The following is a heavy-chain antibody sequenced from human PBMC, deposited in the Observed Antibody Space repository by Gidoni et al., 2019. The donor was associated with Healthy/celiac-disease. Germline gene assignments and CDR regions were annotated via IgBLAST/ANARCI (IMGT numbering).Heavy chain of an antibody. V-gene: IGHV1-2*02. D-gene: IGHD2-2*01. Sequence: GYTFTGYYMYWVRQAPGQGLEWMGWINPNSGGTNYAQKFQGRVIMTRDTSISTAYMEMGRLRSDDTAVYYCARDAYAIYCSSTSCYSYGMDVWGKGTTVTVSS. CDR3: ARDAYAIYCSSTSCYSYGMDV. CDR2: INPNSGGT. J-gene: IGHJ6*04. CDR1: GYTFTGYY.